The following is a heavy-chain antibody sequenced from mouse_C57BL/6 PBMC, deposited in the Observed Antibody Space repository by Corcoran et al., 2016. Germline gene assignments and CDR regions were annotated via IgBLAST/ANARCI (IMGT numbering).Heavy chain of an antibody. CDR2: INPNNGGT. V-gene: IGHV1-26*01. J-gene: IGHJ3*01. CDR3: ARYPFAY. CDR1: GYTFTDYY. Sequence: EVQLQPSGPELVKPGASVKISCKASGYTFTDYYMDWVKQSHGKSLEWIGDINPNNGGTSYNQKFKGKATLTVDKSSSTAYMVLRSLTSEDSAVYYCARYPFAYWGQGTLITVSA.